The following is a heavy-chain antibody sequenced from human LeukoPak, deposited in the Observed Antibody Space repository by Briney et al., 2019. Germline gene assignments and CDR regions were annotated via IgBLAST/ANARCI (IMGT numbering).Heavy chain of an antibody. CDR3: ARGATHFDY. Sequence: SEILSLTCTVSGGSISSYYWSWIRQPPGKGLEWIGYIYYSGSTNYNPSLKSRVTISVDTSKNQFSLKLSSVTAADTAIYYCARGATHFDYWGQGTLVTVSS. J-gene: IGHJ4*02. D-gene: IGHD2-15*01. CDR1: GGSISSYY. V-gene: IGHV4-59*01. CDR2: IYYSGST.